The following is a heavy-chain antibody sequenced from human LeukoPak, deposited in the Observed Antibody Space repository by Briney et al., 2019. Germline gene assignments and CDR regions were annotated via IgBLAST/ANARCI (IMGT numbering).Heavy chain of an antibody. CDR3: ARVWDVGYSYGPFDI. CDR1: GGSISSGRYY. CDR2: IYTSGST. V-gene: IGHV4-61*02. D-gene: IGHD5-18*01. Sequence: SQTLSLTCTVSGGSISSGRYYWRWIRQPAGKGLEWIGRIYTSGSTNYNPSLKSRVTISVDTSKNQFSLKLSSVTAADTAVYYCARVWDVGYSYGPFDIWGQGTMVTVSS. J-gene: IGHJ3*02.